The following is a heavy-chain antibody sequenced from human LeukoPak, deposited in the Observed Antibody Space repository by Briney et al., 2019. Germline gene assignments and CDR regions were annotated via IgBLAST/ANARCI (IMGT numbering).Heavy chain of an antibody. CDR2: INPNSGGT. CDR3: AREFDAYLSGSYFE. V-gene: IGHV1-2*02. Sequence: ASVKVSCKASGYTFTGYYMHWVRQAPGQGLEWMGWINPNSGGTNYAQKFQGRVTMTRDTSISTAYMELSRLRSDDTAVYYCAREFDAYLSGSYFEWGQGTLVTVSS. D-gene: IGHD1-26*01. J-gene: IGHJ4*02. CDR1: GYTFTGYY.